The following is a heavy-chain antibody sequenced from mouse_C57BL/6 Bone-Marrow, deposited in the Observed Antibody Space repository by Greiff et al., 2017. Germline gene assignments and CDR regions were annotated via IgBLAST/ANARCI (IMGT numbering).Heavy chain of an antibody. CDR2: IDPSDSET. J-gene: IGHJ1*03. Sequence: QVQLQQSGAELVRPGSSVKLSCKASGYTFTSYWMHWVKQRPIQGLEWIGNIDPSDSETHYNQKFKDKATLTVDKSSSTAYMQLSSLTSEDSAVYYCAREGNFYWYFDVWGTGTTVTVSS. CDR3: AREGNFYWYFDV. CDR1: GYTFTSYW. V-gene: IGHV1-52*01.